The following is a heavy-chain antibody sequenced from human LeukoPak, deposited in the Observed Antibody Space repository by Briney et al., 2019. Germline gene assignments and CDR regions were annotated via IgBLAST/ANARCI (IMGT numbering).Heavy chain of an antibody. CDR3: ARLGDGYTMFDY. D-gene: IGHD5-24*01. CDR2: TNWNGGST. J-gene: IGHJ4*02. V-gene: IGHV3-20*04. CDR1: GFTFSSYS. Sequence: PGGSLRLSCAASGFTFSSYSMNWVRQAPGKGLEWVSGTNWNGGSTLYADSVKGRFTISRDNAKNSLYLQMKSLRAEDTALYYCARLGDGYTMFDYWGQGTLVTVSS.